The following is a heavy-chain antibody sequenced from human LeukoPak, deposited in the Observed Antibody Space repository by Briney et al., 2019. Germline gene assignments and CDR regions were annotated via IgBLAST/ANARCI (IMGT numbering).Heavy chain of an antibody. J-gene: IGHJ6*02. CDR2: INWNGGST. D-gene: IGHD1-7*01. Sequence: GGSLRLSCAASGFTFDDYGMSWVRQAPGKGLEWVSGINWNGGSTGYADSVKGRFTISRDNAKNSLYLQMNSPRAEDTALYHCARNDVTGTTFSYYGMDVWGQGTTVTVSS. CDR1: GFTFDDYG. V-gene: IGHV3-20*01. CDR3: ARNDVTGTTFSYYGMDV.